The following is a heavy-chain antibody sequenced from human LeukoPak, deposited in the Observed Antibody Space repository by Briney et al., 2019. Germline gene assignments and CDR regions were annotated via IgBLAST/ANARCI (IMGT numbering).Heavy chain of an antibody. Sequence: ASVKVSCKASGGTFSSYAISWVRQAPGQGLEWMGGIIPIFGTANYAQKFQGRVTITADESTSTAYMELSSLRSEDTAVYYCARVGKDCSGGSCYWFDPWGQGTLVTVSS. CDR3: ARVGKDCSGGSCYWFDP. J-gene: IGHJ5*02. CDR1: GGTFSSYA. D-gene: IGHD2-15*01. V-gene: IGHV1-69*13. CDR2: IIPIFGTA.